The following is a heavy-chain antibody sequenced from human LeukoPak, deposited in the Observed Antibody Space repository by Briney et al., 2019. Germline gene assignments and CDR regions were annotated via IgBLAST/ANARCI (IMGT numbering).Heavy chain of an antibody. J-gene: IGHJ3*02. CDR2: INLDGSEK. V-gene: IGHV3-7*03. CDR1: GFIFSNSW. Sequence: GGSLRLSCTASGFIFSNSWMTWVRQAPGKGLEWVANINLDGSEKYYVDSVKGRFTISRDNAKNSLYLQMNSLRAEDTAMYYCARPRYDFWSGQDAFDIWGQGTMVTVSS. CDR3: ARPRYDFWSGQDAFDI. D-gene: IGHD3-3*01.